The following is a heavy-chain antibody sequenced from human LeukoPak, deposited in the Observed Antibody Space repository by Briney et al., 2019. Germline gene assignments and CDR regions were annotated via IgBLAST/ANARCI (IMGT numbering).Heavy chain of an antibody. Sequence: GGSLRLSCATSGFTFNNAWMSWVRQAPGKGLEWVGRIRSKIDGGTTNYPASVEGRFTISRDDSKNTLYLQMNSLKTEDTALYYCLPDPYRGYDSVHFDYWGQGTLVTVSS. CDR1: GFTFNNAW. D-gene: IGHD5-12*01. CDR3: LPDPYRGYDSVHFDY. V-gene: IGHV3-15*01. CDR2: IRSKIDGGTT. J-gene: IGHJ4*02.